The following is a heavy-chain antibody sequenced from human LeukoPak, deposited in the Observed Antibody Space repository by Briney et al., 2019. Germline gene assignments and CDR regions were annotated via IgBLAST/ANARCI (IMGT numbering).Heavy chain of an antibody. CDR1: GGSISSYY. CDR2: IYTSGST. V-gene: IGHV4-4*09. D-gene: IGHD3-10*01. Sequence: PSETLSLTCTVSGGSISSYYWSWIRQPPGKGLEWIGYIYTSGSTNYNPSLKSRVTISVDTSKNQFSLKLTSVTAADTAVYYCASGRGLRYYFDYWGQGTLVTVSS. J-gene: IGHJ4*02. CDR3: ASGRGLRYYFDY.